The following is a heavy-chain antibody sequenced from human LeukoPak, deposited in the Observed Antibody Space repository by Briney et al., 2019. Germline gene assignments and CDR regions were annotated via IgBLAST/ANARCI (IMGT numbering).Heavy chain of an antibody. CDR2: IYYRGNT. CDR3: ARHDDIPVFRNGLDV. D-gene: IGHD6-19*01. Sequence: TSETLSLTCTVSGGSISGYYWSWIRQPAGKGLEWIGYIYYRGNTIYNPSLKSRVTMSVDTSGNQFSLKLSSVTAADTAVYYCARHDDIPVFRNGLDVWGQGTTVTVS. CDR1: GGSISGYY. J-gene: IGHJ6*02. V-gene: IGHV4-59*08.